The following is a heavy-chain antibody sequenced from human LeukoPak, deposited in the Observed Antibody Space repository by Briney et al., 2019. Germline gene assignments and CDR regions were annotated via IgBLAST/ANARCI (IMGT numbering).Heavy chain of an antibody. Sequence: ASVKVSCKASGYTFTSYAMNWVRQAPGQGLEWMGWINTNTGNPTYAQGFTGRFVFSLDTSVSTAYLQISSLRAEDTAVYYCARGLRVLAFGGVSRRGFDYWGQGTLVTVSS. D-gene: IGHD3-16*01. CDR3: ARGLRVLAFGGVSRRGFDY. V-gene: IGHV7-4-1*02. J-gene: IGHJ4*02. CDR1: GYTFTSYA. CDR2: INTNTGNP.